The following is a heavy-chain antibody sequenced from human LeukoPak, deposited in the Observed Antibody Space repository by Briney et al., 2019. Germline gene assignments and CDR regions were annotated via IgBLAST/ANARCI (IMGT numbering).Heavy chain of an antibody. CDR2: IYYSGST. Sequence: SQTLSLTCTVSGGSISSYYWSWIRQPPGKGLEWIGYIYYSGSTNYNPSLKSRVTISVDTSKNQFPLKLSSVTAADTAVYYCARGSRYYGMDVWGQGTTVTVSS. V-gene: IGHV4-59*01. CDR1: GGSISSYY. J-gene: IGHJ6*02. CDR3: ARGSRYYGMDV.